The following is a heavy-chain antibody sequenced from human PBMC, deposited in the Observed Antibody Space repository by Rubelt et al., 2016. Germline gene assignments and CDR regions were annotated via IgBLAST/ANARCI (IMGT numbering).Heavy chain of an antibody. D-gene: IGHD4/OR15-4a*01. Sequence: VQLVESGGGLVQPGRSLRLSCAASGFTFSSYGMHWVRQAPGKGLEWVAVISYDGSNKYYAAFGKGRLTIARDNCKNTLYLQMNSLRAEDTAVYYCAKGDREDYGTQFDYWGQGTLVTVSS. J-gene: IGHJ4*02. CDR3: AKGDREDYGTQFDY. CDR1: GFTFSSYG. CDR2: ISYDGSNK. V-gene: IGHV3-30*18.